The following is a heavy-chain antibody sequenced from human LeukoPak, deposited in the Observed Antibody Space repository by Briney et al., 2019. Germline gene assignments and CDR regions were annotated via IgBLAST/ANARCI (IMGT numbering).Heavy chain of an antibody. D-gene: IGHD3-3*01. Sequence: PSETLSLTCAVSGGSFNGYFWTWIRQPPGKGLEWIGSIYYSGSTYYNPSLKSRVTISVDTSKNQFSLKLSSVTAADTAVYYCASQITIFGVVILDYWGQGTLVTVSS. CDR3: ASQITIFGVVILDY. V-gene: IGHV4-39*01. J-gene: IGHJ4*02. CDR2: IYYSGST. CDR1: GGSFNGYF.